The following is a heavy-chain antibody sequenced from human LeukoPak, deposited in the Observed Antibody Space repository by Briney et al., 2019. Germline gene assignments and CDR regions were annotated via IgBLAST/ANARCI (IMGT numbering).Heavy chain of an antibody. CDR1: GFTFSSYA. CDR3: ARDKIVGATRFDY. Sequence: GGSLRLSYAASGFTFSSYAMYWARQAPGKGLEWVSGISSSAGNTYYADSVKGRFTISRDNAKNSLYLQMNSLRAEDTAGYYCARDKIVGATRFDYWGQGILVTVSS. D-gene: IGHD1-26*01. V-gene: IGHV3-21*01. J-gene: IGHJ4*02. CDR2: ISSSAGNT.